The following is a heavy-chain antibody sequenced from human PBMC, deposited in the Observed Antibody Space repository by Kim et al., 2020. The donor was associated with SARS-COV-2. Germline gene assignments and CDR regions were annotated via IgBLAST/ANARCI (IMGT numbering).Heavy chain of an antibody. CDR2: ISGTGTDT. J-gene: IGHJ6*02. D-gene: IGHD3-16*01. CDR1: GFTFSNVA. CDR3: VKDVWGYAGMDV. Sequence: GSLRLSCAVSGFTFSNVAMNWVRQAPGKGLEWVSAISGTGTDTYYADSVKGRVTISRDISKNTLYLEMNSLRAEDTALYYCVKDVWGYAGMDVWGQGTT. V-gene: IGHV3-23*01.